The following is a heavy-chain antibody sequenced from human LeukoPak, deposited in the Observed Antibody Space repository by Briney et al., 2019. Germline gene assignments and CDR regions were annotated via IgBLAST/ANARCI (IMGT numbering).Heavy chain of an antibody. D-gene: IGHD1-1*01. J-gene: IGHJ5*02. CDR3: ARETARNAFDP. CDR1: GFTFSSYD. CDR2: ISYDGRKE. V-gene: IGHV3-30*04. Sequence: PGGSLRLPCAASGFTFSSYDMNWVRQAPGKGLEWVAVISYDGRKEYYGDSVKGRFTISRDNSKNPLYLQMNTLRGEDTAVYYCARETARNAFDPWGQGTLVTVSS.